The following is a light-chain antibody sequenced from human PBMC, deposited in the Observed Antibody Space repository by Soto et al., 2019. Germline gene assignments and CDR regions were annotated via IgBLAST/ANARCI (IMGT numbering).Light chain of an antibody. CDR2: DAS. Sequence: DIQMTQSPSTLSASVGDRVTITCRASQSINNWLAWYQQKPGKAPKILIYDASSLESGVPSRFSGSGSGTEFTLTISSLQPEAFATYYCQQYNSYSGTFGQGTKVEVK. J-gene: IGKJ1*01. CDR1: QSINNW. CDR3: QQYNSYSGT. V-gene: IGKV1-5*01.